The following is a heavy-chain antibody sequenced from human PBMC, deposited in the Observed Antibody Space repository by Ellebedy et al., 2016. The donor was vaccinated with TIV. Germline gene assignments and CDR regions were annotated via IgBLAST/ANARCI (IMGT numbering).Heavy chain of an antibody. D-gene: IGHD6-13*01. CDR2: INTSCGST. J-gene: IGHJ4*02. Sequence: AASVKVSCKASGYTFTSYYMHWVRQAPGQGLEWMGIINTSCGSTSYAQKFQGRVTMTRDTSTSTVYMELSSLRSEDTAVYYCATVAAAAGVRVFDYWGQGTLVTVSS. CDR3: ATVAAAAGVRVFDY. V-gene: IGHV1-46*01. CDR1: GYTFTSYY.